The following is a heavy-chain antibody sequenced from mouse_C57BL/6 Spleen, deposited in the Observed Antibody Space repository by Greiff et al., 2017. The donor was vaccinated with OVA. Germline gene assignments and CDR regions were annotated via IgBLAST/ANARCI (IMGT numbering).Heavy chain of an antibody. J-gene: IGHJ1*03. Sequence: QVQLQQPGAELVMPGASVKLSCKASGYTFTSYWMHWVKQRPGQGLEWIGEIDPSDSYTNYNQKFKGKSTLTVDKSSSTAYMQLSSLTSEDSAVYYCARFITTLQGYFDVWGTGTTVTVSS. CDR1: GYTFTSYW. V-gene: IGHV1-69*01. D-gene: IGHD1-1*01. CDR2: IDPSDSYT. CDR3: ARFITTLQGYFDV.